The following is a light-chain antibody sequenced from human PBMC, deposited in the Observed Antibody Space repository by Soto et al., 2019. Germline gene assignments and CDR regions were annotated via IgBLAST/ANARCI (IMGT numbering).Light chain of an antibody. V-gene: IGKV1-39*01. CDR1: QSISSY. CDR3: QQSYSTPDT. Sequence: DIQMTQSPSSLSASVGDRATITCRASQSISSYLNWYQQKPGKAPKLLIYAASSLQSGVPSRFSGSGSGTVYTLTISSLQPEDFATYYCQQSYSTPDTFVQGTKLEIK. CDR2: AAS. J-gene: IGKJ2*01.